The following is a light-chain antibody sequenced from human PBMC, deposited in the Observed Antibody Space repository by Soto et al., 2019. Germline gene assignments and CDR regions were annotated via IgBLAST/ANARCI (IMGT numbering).Light chain of an antibody. Sequence: ENVLTQSPATLSVSPGERATLSCRTSQIIGTNLAWYQQKPGQAPRLLIYGAFIRAPGFPVRFRGTGSGSEFTLTISSLQSEDGAPYYCQQYDKWPYTFGQGTNLEIK. CDR3: QQYDKWPYT. CDR2: GAF. J-gene: IGKJ2*01. CDR1: QIIGTN. V-gene: IGKV3-15*01.